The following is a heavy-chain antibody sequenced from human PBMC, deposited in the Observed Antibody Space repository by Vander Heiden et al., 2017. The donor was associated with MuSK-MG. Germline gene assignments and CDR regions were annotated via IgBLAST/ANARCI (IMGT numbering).Heavy chain of an antibody. CDR1: GFTFSSYS. Sequence: EVQLVESGGGLVQPGGSLRLSCAASGFTFSSYSMNWARQAPGKGLEWVSYISSSSNTIYYADSVKSRFTISRDNAKNSLYLQMNSLRAEDPAVYYCATRASGPRAFDIWGQGTMVTVSS. CDR2: ISSSSNTI. D-gene: IGHD3-10*01. CDR3: ATRASGPRAFDI. V-gene: IGHV3-48*01. J-gene: IGHJ3*02.